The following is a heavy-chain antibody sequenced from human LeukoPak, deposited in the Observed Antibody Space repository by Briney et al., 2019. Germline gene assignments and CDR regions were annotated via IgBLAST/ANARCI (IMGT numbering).Heavy chain of an antibody. Sequence: PGGSLRLSCAASGFTFSSYAMSWVRQAPGKGLEWVSSISSSSSYIYYADSVKGRFTISRDNAKNSLYLQMNSLRAEDTAVYYCARALGIAVKIDYWGQGTLVTVSS. CDR1: GFTFSSYA. CDR2: ISSSSSYI. CDR3: ARALGIAVKIDY. V-gene: IGHV3-21*01. D-gene: IGHD6-19*01. J-gene: IGHJ4*02.